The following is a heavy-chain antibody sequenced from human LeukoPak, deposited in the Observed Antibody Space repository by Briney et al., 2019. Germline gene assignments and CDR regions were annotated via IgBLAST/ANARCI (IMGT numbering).Heavy chain of an antibody. J-gene: IGHJ4*02. Sequence: GASVKVSCKASGYTFTGYYMHWVRQAPGQGLEWMGWINPNSGGTNYAQKFQGRVTMTRDTSISTAYMELSRLRSDDTAVYYCARNRPYYYGSGSQYYFDYWGQGTLVTVSS. D-gene: IGHD3-10*01. CDR3: ARNRPYYYGSGSQYYFDY. CDR2: INPNSGGT. V-gene: IGHV1-2*02. CDR1: GYTFTGYY.